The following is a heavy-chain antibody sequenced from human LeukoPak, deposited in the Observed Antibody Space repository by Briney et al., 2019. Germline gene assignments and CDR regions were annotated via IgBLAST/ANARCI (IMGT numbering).Heavy chain of an antibody. Sequence: KASGPTLIKPTQTLTLTCTFSGFSLSTSGVGVGWIRQPPGKALEWLALIYWNDDKRYSPSLKSRLTISKDTSKNQVVLTMTNMDPVDTATYYCARSYSDHDYFNNWLDPWGQGTLVTVSS. CDR1: GFSLSTSGVG. J-gene: IGHJ5*02. D-gene: IGHD5-12*01. V-gene: IGHV2-5*01. CDR3: ARSYSDHDYFNNWLDP. CDR2: IYWNDDK.